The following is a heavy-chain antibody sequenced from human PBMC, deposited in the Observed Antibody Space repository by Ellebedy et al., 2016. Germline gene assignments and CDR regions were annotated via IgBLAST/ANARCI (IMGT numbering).Heavy chain of an antibody. D-gene: IGHD4-11*01. CDR3: ATEYSRFHGAFDI. J-gene: IGHJ3*02. Sequence: GESLKISCAASGFSVNIIDINWVRQAPGRGLEWVSVLYSDNKTYYADSVKGRFTVSRDNFKNTLDLQMHGLRSEDTAVYYCATEYSRFHGAFDIWGRGTMVTVSS. CDR1: GFSVNIID. CDR2: LYSDNKT. V-gene: IGHV3-53*01.